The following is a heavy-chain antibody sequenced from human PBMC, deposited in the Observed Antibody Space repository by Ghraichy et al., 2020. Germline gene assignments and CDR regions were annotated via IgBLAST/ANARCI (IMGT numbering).Heavy chain of an antibody. CDR1: GFTFSSYS. CDR3: ARGVIYGDYLVGFDY. J-gene: IGHJ4*02. Sequence: GGSLRLSCAASGFTFSSYSMNWVRQAPGKGLEWVSYISSSSSPIYYADSVKGRFTISRDNAKNSLYLQMNSLRDEDTAVYYCARGVIYGDYLVGFDYWGQGTLVTVSS. V-gene: IGHV3-48*02. CDR2: ISSSSSPI. D-gene: IGHD4-17*01.